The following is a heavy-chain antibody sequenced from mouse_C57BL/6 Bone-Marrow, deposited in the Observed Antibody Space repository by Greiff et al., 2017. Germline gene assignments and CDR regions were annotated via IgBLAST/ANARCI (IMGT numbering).Heavy chain of an antibody. CDR2: ISYDGSN. CDR3: ARDRDSNYRDYFDY. D-gene: IGHD2-5*01. CDR1: GYSITSGYY. J-gene: IGHJ2*01. Sequence: EVQLVESGPGLVKPSQSLSLTCSVTGYSITSGYYWNWIRQFQGNKLEWMGYISYDGSNNYNPSLKNRLSITRDTSKNQLFLKLNSVITEDTATYYCARDRDSNYRDYFDYWGQGTTLTVSS. V-gene: IGHV3-6*01.